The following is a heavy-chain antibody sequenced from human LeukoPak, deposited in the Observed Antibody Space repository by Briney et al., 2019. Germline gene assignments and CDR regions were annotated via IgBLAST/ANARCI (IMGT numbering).Heavy chain of an antibody. J-gene: IGHJ5*02. D-gene: IGHD3-16*01. CDR3: ARGRRNIEGVMWFDP. Sequence: SQTLSLTCAISGDSVSTASNAWYWIRQSPSRGLEWLGRTYYNSKWYTDYAVSVSGRTTINPDTSRNQLSLQLSFVTPEDTAVYYCARGRRNIEGVMWFDPWGQGTLVTVSS. CDR1: GDSVSTASNA. CDR2: TYYNSKWYT. V-gene: IGHV6-1*01.